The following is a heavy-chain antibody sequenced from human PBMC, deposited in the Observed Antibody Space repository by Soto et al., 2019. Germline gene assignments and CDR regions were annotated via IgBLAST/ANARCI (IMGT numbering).Heavy chain of an antibody. V-gene: IGHV4-31*03. CDR2: IYYSGST. Sequence: PSETLSLTCTVSGGSISSGGYYWSWIRQHPGKGLEWIGYIYYSGSTYYNPSLKSRVTISVDTSKNQFSLKLSSVTAADTAVYYCARDDCSGGSCHLYYYYLDVWGKGTTVTVSS. CDR3: ARDDCSGGSCHLYYYYLDV. CDR1: GGSISSGGYY. J-gene: IGHJ6*03. D-gene: IGHD2-15*01.